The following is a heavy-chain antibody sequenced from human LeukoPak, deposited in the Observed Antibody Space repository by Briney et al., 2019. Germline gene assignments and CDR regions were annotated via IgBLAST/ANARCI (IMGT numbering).Heavy chain of an antibody. Sequence: HGESLKISSKASGYRFSSYWIGWVRQMPGKGLEWMGIIYPGDSETRYSPSFRGQVTISADKSISTAYLQWSSLKASDTAMYYCVRALGYCSSGSCYYYDYWGQGTLVAVSS. J-gene: IGHJ4*02. CDR3: VRALGYCSSGSCYYYDY. D-gene: IGHD2-15*01. CDR2: IYPGDSET. V-gene: IGHV5-51*01. CDR1: GYRFSSYW.